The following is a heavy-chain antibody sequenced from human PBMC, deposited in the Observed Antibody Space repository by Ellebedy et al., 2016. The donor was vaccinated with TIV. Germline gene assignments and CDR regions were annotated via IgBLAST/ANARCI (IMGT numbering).Heavy chain of an antibody. CDR1: GFTSSDYA. J-gene: IGHJ4*02. CDR2: IYGNSKRI. D-gene: IGHD1-14*01. Sequence: SLKISCEASGFTSSDYAMHWVRQAPGKGLEWVSGIYGNSKRIDYADSVKGRFAVSRDNANKFLYLQMNSLRTEDTALYYCIKDVSPGGADCWGQGTPVTVSS. V-gene: IGHV3-9*02. CDR3: IKDVSPGGADC.